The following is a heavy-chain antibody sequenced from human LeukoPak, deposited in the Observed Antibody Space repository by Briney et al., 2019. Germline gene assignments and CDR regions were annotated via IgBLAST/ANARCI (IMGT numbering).Heavy chain of an antibody. Sequence: GGSLRLSCAASGFTFSSYAMSWVRQAPGKGLEWVSAISGSGGSTYYADSVKGRFTISRDNSKNTLYLQMNSLRAKDTAVYYCAKDGPRGCSSTSCSRGTFDYWGQGTLVTVSS. J-gene: IGHJ4*02. D-gene: IGHD2-2*01. V-gene: IGHV3-23*01. CDR1: GFTFSSYA. CDR2: ISGSGGST. CDR3: AKDGPRGCSSTSCSRGTFDY.